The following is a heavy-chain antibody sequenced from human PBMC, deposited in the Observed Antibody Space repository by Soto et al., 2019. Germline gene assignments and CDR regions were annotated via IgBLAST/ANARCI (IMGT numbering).Heavy chain of an antibody. CDR1: EFTFSTYA. D-gene: IGHD6-13*01. Sequence: GGSLRLSCAASEFTFSTYAMSWVRQAPGKGLEWVSAISGSGGSTYYADSVKGRFTISRDTSKNTLYLQMNSLRAEDTALYYCAKSYSSNWYDYFDYWGQGTLVTVSS. V-gene: IGHV3-23*01. CDR2: ISGSGGST. CDR3: AKSYSSNWYDYFDY. J-gene: IGHJ4*02.